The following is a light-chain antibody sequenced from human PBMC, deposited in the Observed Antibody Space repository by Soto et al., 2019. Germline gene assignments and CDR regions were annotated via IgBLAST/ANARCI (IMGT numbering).Light chain of an antibody. J-gene: IGLJ1*01. Sequence: QSVLTQPPSVSGSPGQSVTISCTGTISDVGSYHRVSWYQQSPGTAPKVLIYDVSNRPSGVPDRFSGSRSGKTASLTISGLQADAEADYYCSLYTSSSTYVFGPGAKVTAL. CDR1: ISDVGSYHR. V-gene: IGLV2-18*01. CDR2: DVS. CDR3: SLYTSSSTYV.